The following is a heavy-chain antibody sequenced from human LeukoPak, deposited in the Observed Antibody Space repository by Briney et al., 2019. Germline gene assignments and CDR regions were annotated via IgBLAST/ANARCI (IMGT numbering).Heavy chain of an antibody. D-gene: IGHD2-15*01. J-gene: IGHJ4*02. CDR1: GGSISTYY. CDR3: ASPSGASTW. V-gene: IGHV4-4*07. Sequence: SETLSLTCTVSGGSISTYYWSWIRQPAGKGLEWIGRMYTSGTTKYNPSLKSRVTMSVDTSNNQFSLKVSSVTAADTAVYYCASPSGASTWWGQGTLVTVSS. CDR2: MYTSGTT.